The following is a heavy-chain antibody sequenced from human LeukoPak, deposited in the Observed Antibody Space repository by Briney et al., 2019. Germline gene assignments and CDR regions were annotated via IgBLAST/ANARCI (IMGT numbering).Heavy chain of an antibody. CDR1: GFTFSSYA. D-gene: IGHD3-10*01. V-gene: IGHV3-23*01. CDR2: ISGSGGST. J-gene: IGHJ6*03. Sequence: PGGSLRLSCAASGFTFSSYAMGWVRQAPGKGLEWVSAISGSGGSTYYADSVKGRFTISRDNSKNTLYLQMNSLRAEDTAVYYCAKTSRDYYYYMDVWGKGTTVTVSS. CDR3: AKTSRDYYYYMDV.